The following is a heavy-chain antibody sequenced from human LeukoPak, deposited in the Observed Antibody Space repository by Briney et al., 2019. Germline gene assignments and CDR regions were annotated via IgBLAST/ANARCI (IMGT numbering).Heavy chain of an antibody. D-gene: IGHD3-10*01. Sequence: GGSLRLSCAASGFTFSSYAMSWVRQAPGKGLEWVAVVSYDGSNKYYADSVKGRFTISRDNSKNTLYLQMNSLRAEDTAVYYCAKVGVYGSGRSDYYFDYWGQGTLVTVSS. J-gene: IGHJ4*02. CDR3: AKVGVYGSGRSDYYFDY. CDR2: VSYDGSNK. V-gene: IGHV3-30-3*01. CDR1: GFTFSSYA.